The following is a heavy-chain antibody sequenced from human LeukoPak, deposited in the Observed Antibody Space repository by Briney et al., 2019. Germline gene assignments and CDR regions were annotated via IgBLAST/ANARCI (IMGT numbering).Heavy chain of an antibody. CDR3: ARPRYTNSQDAFDI. Sequence: GASVKVSCKASGYTFTSYFLHWVRQAPGQGLEWMGIIDPSSGGSTNAQKFQVRVTMTRDTSPSTVYMDLSSLRSDDTAVYYCARPRYTNSQDAFDIWGQGTMVIVSS. CDR1: GYTFTSYF. CDR2: IDPSSGGS. J-gene: IGHJ3*02. V-gene: IGHV1-46*01. D-gene: IGHD3-9*01.